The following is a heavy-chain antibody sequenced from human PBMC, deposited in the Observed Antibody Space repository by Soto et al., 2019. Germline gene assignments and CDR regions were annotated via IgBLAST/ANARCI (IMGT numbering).Heavy chain of an antibody. CDR1: GFTFSSYS. J-gene: IGHJ4*02. CDR3: ARGSLELLDY. V-gene: IGHV3-48*01. D-gene: IGHD1-7*01. Sequence: EVQLVESGGGLVQPGGSLRLSCAASGFTFSSYSMNWVRQAPGKGLEWVSYISSSSSTIYYADSVKGRFTISRDNAKNSLYPQMNSLRAEDTAVYYCARGSLELLDYWGQGTLVTVSS. CDR2: ISSSSSTI.